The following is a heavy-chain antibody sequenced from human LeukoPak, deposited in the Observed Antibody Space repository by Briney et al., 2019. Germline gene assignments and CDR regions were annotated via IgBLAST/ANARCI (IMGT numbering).Heavy chain of an antibody. V-gene: IGHV3-23*01. CDR1: GFTFSSYG. D-gene: IGHD3-9*01. Sequence: GSLRLPCAASGFTFSSYGMGWVRQSPGKGLEWVSGLSGGSGTTYYAYYADSVKGRFTISRDNSKNTLYLQMNSLRAEDTAVYYCAKFDEALTGYFGYWGQGTLVTVSS. CDR3: AKFDEALTGYFGY. J-gene: IGHJ4*02. CDR2: LSGGSGTT.